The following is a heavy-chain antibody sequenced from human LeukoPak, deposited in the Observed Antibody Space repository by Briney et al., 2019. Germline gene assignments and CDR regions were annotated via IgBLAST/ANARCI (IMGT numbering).Heavy chain of an antibody. D-gene: IGHD6-19*01. Sequence: SETLSLTCTVSGGSISTYYWSWIRQPPGKGLEWIGYIYHSGSTNYNPSLKSRVTISVDTSKNQFSLKLSSVTAADTAVYYCARVGSGWSEYMDVWGKGTTVTVSS. CDR1: GGSISTYY. CDR3: ARVGSGWSEYMDV. J-gene: IGHJ6*03. V-gene: IGHV4-59*01. CDR2: IYHSGST.